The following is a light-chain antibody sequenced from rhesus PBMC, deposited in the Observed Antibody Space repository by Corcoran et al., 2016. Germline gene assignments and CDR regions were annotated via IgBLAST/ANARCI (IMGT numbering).Light chain of an antibody. Sequence: EIVMTQSPATLSLSPGERATLSCRASQSVSSYVAWYPQNPGQAPRRLIYVAASRANGIPDRFSASGSGRDCTLSSSSLEPEDFAVDYCPQYSNWPYSFGQGTKVEIK. CDR3: PQYSNWPYS. V-gene: IGKV3S9*01. CDR1: QSVSSY. CDR2: VAA. J-gene: IGKJ2*01.